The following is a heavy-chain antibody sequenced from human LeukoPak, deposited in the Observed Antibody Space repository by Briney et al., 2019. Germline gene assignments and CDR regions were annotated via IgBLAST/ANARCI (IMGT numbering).Heavy chain of an antibody. Sequence: GGSLRLPCAASGLTVSSNYMSWVRQAPGKGLEWVSVLYSDGSTYYADSVKGRFTISRDNSKNTLFLQMNSLRAEDTAVYYCARGGGGSYYHLLDYWGQGTLVTVSS. J-gene: IGHJ4*02. CDR1: GLTVSSNY. CDR2: LYSDGST. CDR3: ARGGGGSYYHLLDY. V-gene: IGHV3-66*01. D-gene: IGHD1-26*01.